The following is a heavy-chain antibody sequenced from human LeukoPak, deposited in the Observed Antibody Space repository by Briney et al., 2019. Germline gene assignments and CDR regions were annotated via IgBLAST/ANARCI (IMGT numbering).Heavy chain of an antibody. CDR3: ARVSGRYGSGSRHFDY. CDR2: MNPNSGNT. D-gene: IGHD3-10*01. J-gene: IGHJ4*02. CDR1: GYTFTSYD. V-gene: IGHV1-8*01. Sequence: ASVKVSCKASGYTFTSYDINWVRQATGQGLEWMGWMNPNSGNTGYAQKFQGRVTMTRNTSICTAYMELSSLRSEDTAVYYCARVSGRYGSGSRHFDYWGQGTLVTVSS.